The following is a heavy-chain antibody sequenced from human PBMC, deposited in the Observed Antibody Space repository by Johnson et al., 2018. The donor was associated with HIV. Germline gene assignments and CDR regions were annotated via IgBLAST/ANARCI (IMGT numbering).Heavy chain of an antibody. D-gene: IGHD3-22*01. CDR3: TKDKYYYDSSGRAEGALDI. Sequence: VQLVESGGGLVKPGGSLRLSCAASGFTFSNAWMSWVRQAPGKGLEWVGRIKSKTDGGTTDYAAPVQGRFTISRDDSKNTLYLQMNSLKTEDTAVYYCTKDKYYYDSSGRAEGALDIWGQGTMVTVSS. CDR1: GFTFSNAW. CDR2: IKSKTDGGTT. V-gene: IGHV3-15*01. J-gene: IGHJ3*02.